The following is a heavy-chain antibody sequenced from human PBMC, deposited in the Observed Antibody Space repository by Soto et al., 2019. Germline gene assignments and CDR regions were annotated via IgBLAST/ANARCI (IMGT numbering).Heavy chain of an antibody. Sequence: PGGSLRLSCAASGFTFCSYAMCCVRQAPGKGLEWVSALGGTGGRAYYADSVKGRFTVSRDNSRNTLFLQMNSLRVEDTAIYYCAKADRPYYEILTGPDYWGQGTLVTVSS. CDR3: AKADRPYYEILTGPDY. J-gene: IGHJ4*02. CDR2: LGGTGGRA. D-gene: IGHD3-9*01. V-gene: IGHV3-23*01. CDR1: GFTFCSYA.